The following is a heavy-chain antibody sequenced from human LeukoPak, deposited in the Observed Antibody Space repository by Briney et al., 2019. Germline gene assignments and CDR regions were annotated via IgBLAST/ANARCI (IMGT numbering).Heavy chain of an antibody. Sequence: PSETLSLTCAVYGGSFSGYYWSWIRQPPGKGLEWTGEINHSGSTNYNPSLKSRVTISVDTSKNQFSLKLSSVTAADTAVYYCARGNLWDYRRYYYYMDVWGKGTTVTVSS. V-gene: IGHV4-34*01. CDR2: INHSGST. CDR3: ARGNLWDYRRYYYYMDV. CDR1: GGSFSGYY. D-gene: IGHD4-11*01. J-gene: IGHJ6*03.